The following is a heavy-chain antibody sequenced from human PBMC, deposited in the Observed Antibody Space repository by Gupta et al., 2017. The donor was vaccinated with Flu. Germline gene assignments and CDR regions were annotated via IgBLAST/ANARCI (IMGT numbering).Heavy chain of an antibody. J-gene: IGHJ5*02. Sequence: GTITPSGGYTRYAQSFQARLTMTRDTSATTVYMELSSLRSEDTAVYYCTRGPPTTVASDFDPWGQGTLVTVPS. V-gene: IGHV1-46*03. D-gene: IGHD4-17*01. CDR3: TRGPPTTVASDFDP. CDR2: ITPSGGYT.